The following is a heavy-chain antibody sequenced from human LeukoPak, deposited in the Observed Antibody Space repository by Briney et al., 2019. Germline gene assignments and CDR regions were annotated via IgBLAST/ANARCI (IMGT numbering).Heavy chain of an antibody. CDR3: AKDRETGSSAWYYDF. J-gene: IGHJ4*02. D-gene: IGHD6-13*01. Sequence: GGSLRLSCAASGFTFSSYAMSWVRQAPGKGLEWVSGVSSSGGSTYYADSVKGRFTISRHNSKNTLYLQMNSLRAEDSALYYCAKDRETGSSAWYYDFWGQGTLVTVSS. CDR2: VSSSGGST. CDR1: GFTFSSYA. V-gene: IGHV3-23*01.